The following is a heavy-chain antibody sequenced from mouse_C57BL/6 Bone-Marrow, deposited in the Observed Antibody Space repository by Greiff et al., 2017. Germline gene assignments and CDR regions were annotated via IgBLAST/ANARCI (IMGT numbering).Heavy chain of an antibody. Sequence: QVQLKESGAELVRPGASVTLSCKASGYTFTDYEMHWVKQTPVHGLEWIGAIDPETGGTAYNQKFKGKAILTADKSSSTAYMELRSLTSEDSAVYYCTSHYGSSYADAMDYWGQGTSVTVSS. CDR1: GYTFTDYE. D-gene: IGHD1-1*01. J-gene: IGHJ4*01. V-gene: IGHV1-15*01. CDR2: IDPETGGT. CDR3: TSHYGSSYADAMDY.